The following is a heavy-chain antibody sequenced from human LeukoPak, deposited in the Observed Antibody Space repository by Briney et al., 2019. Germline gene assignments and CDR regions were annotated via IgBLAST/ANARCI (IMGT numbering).Heavy chain of an antibody. V-gene: IGHV5-51*01. CDR3: ARTISYCSGGSCYANWFDP. J-gene: IGHJ5*02. CDR2: IYPGDSDT. CDR1: GYSFTSFW. D-gene: IGHD2-15*01. Sequence: GESLKISCKGSGYSFTSFWIGWVRQMPGKGLERMGIIYPGDSDTRYSPSFQGQVTISADKSISTAYLQWSSLKASDTAMYYCARTISYCSGGSCYANWFDPWGQGTLVTVSS.